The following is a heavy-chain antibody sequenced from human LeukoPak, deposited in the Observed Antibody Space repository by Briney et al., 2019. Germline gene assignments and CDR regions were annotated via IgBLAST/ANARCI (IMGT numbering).Heavy chain of an antibody. V-gene: IGHV1-2*02. CDR1: GYTFTGYY. CDR2: INPNSGGT. J-gene: IGHJ4*02. CDR3: ARVDYYDSSGYSDY. Sequence: GASVKVSCKASGYTFTGYYMHWVRQAPGQGLEWMGWINPNSGGTNYAQKFQGRVTMTWDTSISTAYMELSRLRSDDTAVYYCARVDYYDSSGYSDYWGQGTLVTVSS. D-gene: IGHD3-22*01.